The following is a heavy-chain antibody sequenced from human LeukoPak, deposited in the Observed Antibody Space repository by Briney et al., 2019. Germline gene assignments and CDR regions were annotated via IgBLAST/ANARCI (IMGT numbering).Heavy chain of an antibody. V-gene: IGHV3-7*01. CDR2: IREDGNEK. D-gene: IGHD3-10*01. J-gene: IGHJ4*02. CDR1: GFTLSSYW. CDR3: VRDEPGFGEVLVY. Sequence: GGSLRLSCAASGFTLSSYWMSWVRQAPGKGLEWVANIREDGNEKHYVDSVKGRFTISRDNTKNSLYLQMNSLRVEDTAVYYCVRDEPGFGEVLVYWGQGTLVTVSS.